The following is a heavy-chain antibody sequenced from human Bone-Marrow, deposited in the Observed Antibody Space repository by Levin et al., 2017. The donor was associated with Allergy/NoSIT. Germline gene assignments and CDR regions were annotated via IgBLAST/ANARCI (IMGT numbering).Heavy chain of an antibody. CDR2: IVVGSGNT. J-gene: IGHJ4*02. V-gene: IGHV1-58*01. Sequence: SVKVSCKASGFTFTSSAVQWVRQARGQRLEWIGWIVVGSGNTNYAQKFQERVTITRDMSTSTAYMELSSLRSEDTAVYYCAAGGITGTPITWGPHEFDYWGQGTLVTVSS. CDR3: AAGGITGTPITWGPHEFDY. CDR1: GFTFTSSA. D-gene: IGHD1-7*01.